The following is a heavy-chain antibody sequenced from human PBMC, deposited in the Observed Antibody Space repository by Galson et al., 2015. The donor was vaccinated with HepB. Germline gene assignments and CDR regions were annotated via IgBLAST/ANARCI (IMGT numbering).Heavy chain of an antibody. V-gene: IGHV1-69*13. CDR2: IIPIFGTA. CDR3: ARGGLYCSSTSCYRPRPFPACYYYYGMDV. D-gene: IGHD2-2*01. Sequence: SVKVSCKASGGTFSSYAISWVRQAPGQGLEWMGGIIPIFGTANYAQKFQGRVTITADESTSTAYMELSSLRSEDTAVYYCARGGLYCSSTSCYRPRPFPACYYYYGMDVWGQGTTVTVSS. CDR1: GGTFSSYA. J-gene: IGHJ6*02.